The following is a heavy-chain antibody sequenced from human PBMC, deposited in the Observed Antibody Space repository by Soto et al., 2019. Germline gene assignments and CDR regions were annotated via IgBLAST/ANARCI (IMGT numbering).Heavy chain of an antibody. J-gene: IGHJ4*02. Sequence: QVQLVQSGAEVKKPGSSVKVSCKGSGGTFSRYSISWVRQAPGQGLEWMGRIIPMLGIAKYAQKFQGRVTIPADRSTSTAYMEVSSLRSEDTAVFYCARDRDGFDSNGYYLDYWGQGTLLTVTS. D-gene: IGHD3-22*01. CDR1: GGTFSRYS. CDR3: ARDRDGFDSNGYYLDY. CDR2: IIPMLGIA. V-gene: IGHV1-69*08.